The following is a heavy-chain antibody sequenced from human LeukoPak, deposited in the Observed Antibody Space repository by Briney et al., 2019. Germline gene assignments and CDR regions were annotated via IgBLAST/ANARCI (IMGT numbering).Heavy chain of an antibody. V-gene: IGHV1-18*01. CDR1: GYTFTSYG. CDR2: ISAYNGNT. J-gene: IGHJ5*02. D-gene: IGHD1-26*01. Sequence: ASVKVSCKASGYTFTSYGISWVRQAPGQGLEWMGWISAYNGNTSYAQKLQGRVTMTTDTSTSTAYMELSSLRSEDTAMYYCARGYIVGARRGNWFDPWGQGTLVTVSS. CDR3: ARGYIVGARRGNWFDP.